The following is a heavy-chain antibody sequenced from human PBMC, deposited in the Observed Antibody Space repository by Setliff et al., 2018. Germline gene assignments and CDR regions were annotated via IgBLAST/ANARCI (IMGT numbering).Heavy chain of an antibody. D-gene: IGHD6-19*01. CDR3: ARDKAKWLVFNRWFDP. CDR1: GYTFTSYG. V-gene: IGHV1-18*01. Sequence: ASVKVSCKASGYTFTSYGISWVRQAPGQGLEWMGWISVYNANTNYAQKLQGRVTMTTDTSTSTAYMELRSLRSDDTAVYYCARDKAKWLVFNRWFDPWGQGTLVTVSS. CDR2: ISVYNANT. J-gene: IGHJ5*02.